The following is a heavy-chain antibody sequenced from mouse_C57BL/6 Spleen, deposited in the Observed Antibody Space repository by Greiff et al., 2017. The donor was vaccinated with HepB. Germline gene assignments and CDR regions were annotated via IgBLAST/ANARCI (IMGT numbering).Heavy chain of an antibody. CDR3: AMRLLRYLFDY. V-gene: IGHV1-26*01. CDR2: INPKNSGT. J-gene: IGHJ2*01. CDR1: GYTFTDYY. Sequence: EVQLQQSGPELVKPGASVKISCKASGYTFTDYYMNWVKQSHGKSLEGIGDINPKNSGTSDNQKFKGKATLTVDKSSITAYMALRSLTSEDSAVYYCAMRLLRYLFDYWGHGTTLTVSS. D-gene: IGHD1-1*01.